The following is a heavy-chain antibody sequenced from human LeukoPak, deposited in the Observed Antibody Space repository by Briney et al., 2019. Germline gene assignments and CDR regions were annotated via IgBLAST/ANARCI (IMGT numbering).Heavy chain of an antibody. CDR1: GFTFSDYY. J-gene: IGHJ4*02. V-gene: IGHV3-11*01. Sequence: GGSLRLSCAASGFTFSDYYMSWIRQAPGKGLEWVSYISSSGSTIYYADSVKGRFTISRDDAKNSLYLQMNSLRAEDTAVYYCARDITIFGVAFDYWGQGTLVTVSS. CDR3: ARDITIFGVAFDY. CDR2: ISSSGSTI. D-gene: IGHD3-3*01.